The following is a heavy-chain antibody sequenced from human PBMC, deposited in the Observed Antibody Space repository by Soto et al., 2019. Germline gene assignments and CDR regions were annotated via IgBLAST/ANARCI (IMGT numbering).Heavy chain of an antibody. CDR3: ARGEFYYDSSGYPGLFAF. V-gene: IGHV1-18*01. CDR2: ISAYNGNT. D-gene: IGHD3-22*01. Sequence: GRCWVQQETGQGLEWMGWISAYNGNTNYAQKLQGRVTMTTDTSTSTAYMELRSLRSDDTAVYYCARGEFYYDSSGYPGLFAFWVQGTLVPV. CDR1: G. J-gene: IGHJ4*02.